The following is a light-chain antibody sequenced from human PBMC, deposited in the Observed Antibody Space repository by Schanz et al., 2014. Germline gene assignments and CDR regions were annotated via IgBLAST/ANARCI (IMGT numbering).Light chain of an antibody. J-gene: IGLJ1*01. CDR2: EVT. Sequence: QSALTQPPSASGSPGQSVTISCSGTSSDVGGYNYVSWYQQHPGKAPKLVIYEVTKRPSGVPDRFSGSKSGNTASLTVSGLQAEDEADYYCSSYGGNLGVFGTGTKLTVL. V-gene: IGLV2-8*01. CDR3: SSYGGNLGV. CDR1: SSDVGGYNY.